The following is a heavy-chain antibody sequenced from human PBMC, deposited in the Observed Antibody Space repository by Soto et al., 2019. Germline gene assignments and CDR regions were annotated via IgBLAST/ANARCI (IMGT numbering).Heavy chain of an antibody. Sequence: QVQLEQWGAGILKSSETLSLTCAVYGGSFSGYYWSWIRQSPGKGLEWIGEINHSGSTNYNPSLKRRVTISVDTSKNQFSLKLTSVTAADTAVYYCATTNWSHNLFGAWGQGTLVTVSS. CDR2: INHSGST. CDR3: ATTNWSHNLFGA. V-gene: IGHV4-34*01. CDR1: GGSFSGYY. J-gene: IGHJ5*02. D-gene: IGHD1-1*01.